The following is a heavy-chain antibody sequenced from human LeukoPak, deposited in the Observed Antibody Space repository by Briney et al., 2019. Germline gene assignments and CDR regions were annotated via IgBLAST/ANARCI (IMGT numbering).Heavy chain of an antibody. CDR3: ARGPVLLWFGESFLITNRLFYYGMDV. J-gene: IGHJ6*02. CDR2: INSDGSST. Sequence: PGGSLRLSCAASGFTFSSYWMHWVRQAPGKGLVWVSRINSDGSSTSYADSVKGRFTISRDNAKNTLYLQMNSLRAEDTAVYYCARGPVLLWFGESFLITNRLFYYGMDVWGQGTTVTVSS. D-gene: IGHD3-10*01. V-gene: IGHV3-74*01. CDR1: GFTFSSYW.